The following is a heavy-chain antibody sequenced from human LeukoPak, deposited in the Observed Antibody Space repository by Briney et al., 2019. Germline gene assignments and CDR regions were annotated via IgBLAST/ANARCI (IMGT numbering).Heavy chain of an antibody. CDR1: GFTFSSYA. D-gene: IGHD3-22*01. V-gene: IGHV3-23*01. J-gene: IGHJ6*02. Sequence: GGTLRLSCEASGFTFSSYAIRWVRQAPGTGLEWVSSIPGSGGATYYADSVRGRFSISRDSSKNTVYLQMNSLRDEDTAVYYCARARPWDSSRSYYFGMDVWGHGTTVTVSS. CDR2: IPGSGGAT. CDR3: ARARPWDSSRSYYFGMDV.